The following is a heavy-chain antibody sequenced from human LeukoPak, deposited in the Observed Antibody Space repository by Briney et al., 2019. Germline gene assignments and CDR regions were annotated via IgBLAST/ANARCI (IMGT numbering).Heavy chain of an antibody. CDR2: IYTSGST. V-gene: IGHV4-4*07. CDR1: GGSISSYY. Sequence: SETLSLTCTVSGGSISSYYWSWIRQPAGKGLEWIGRIYTSGSTNYNPSLKSRVTMSVDTSKNQFSLKLSSVTAADTALYYCARLAVYVVGTIHDAFDIWGQGTMVTVSS. D-gene: IGHD1-26*01. CDR3: ARLAVYVVGTIHDAFDI. J-gene: IGHJ3*02.